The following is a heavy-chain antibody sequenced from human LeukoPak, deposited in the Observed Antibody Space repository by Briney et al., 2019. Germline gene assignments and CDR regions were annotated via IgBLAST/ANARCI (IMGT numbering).Heavy chain of an antibody. V-gene: IGHV3-64*01. Sequence: PGGSLRLSCAASGFTFSNDAMHWVRQAPGKGLEYVSGINNKGSRTYFANSVKGRFTISRDNSKNTLYLQMGSLRAEDMAVYYCGRERYSNYDGDGFDIWGQGTMVTVSS. J-gene: IGHJ3*02. D-gene: IGHD4-11*01. CDR1: GFTFSNDA. CDR3: GRERYSNYDGDGFDI. CDR2: INNKGSRT.